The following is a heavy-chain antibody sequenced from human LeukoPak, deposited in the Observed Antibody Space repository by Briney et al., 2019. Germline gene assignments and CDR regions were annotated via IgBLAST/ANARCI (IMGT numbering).Heavy chain of an antibody. CDR3: ARHSAADHNWFDP. CDR2: IIPIFGTA. D-gene: IGHD6-13*01. Sequence: GASVKVSCKASGGTFSSYAISWVRQAPGQGLEWMGGIIPIFGTANYAQKFQGRVAITTDESTSTAYMELSSLRSEDTAVYYCARHSAADHNWFDPWGQGTLVTVSS. V-gene: IGHV1-69*05. J-gene: IGHJ5*02. CDR1: GGTFSSYA.